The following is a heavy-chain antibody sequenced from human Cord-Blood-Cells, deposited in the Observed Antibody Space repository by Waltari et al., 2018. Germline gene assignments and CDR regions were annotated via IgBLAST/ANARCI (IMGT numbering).Heavy chain of an antibody. Sequence: QVQLQESGPGLVKPSETLSLTCAVSGYYISSGYYWGWIRQPPGKGLEWIGSIYHSGSTYYNPSLKSRVTISVDTSKNQFSLKLSSVTAADTAVYYCARSGVGFCGGDCYWFDYWGQGTLVTVSS. CDR3: ARSGVGFCGGDCYWFDY. CDR2: IYHSGST. V-gene: IGHV4-38-2*01. D-gene: IGHD2-21*01. J-gene: IGHJ4*02. CDR1: GYYISSGYY.